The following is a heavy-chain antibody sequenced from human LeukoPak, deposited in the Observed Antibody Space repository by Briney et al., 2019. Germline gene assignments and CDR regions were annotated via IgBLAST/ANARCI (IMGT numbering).Heavy chain of an antibody. CDR1: GFTFSSYA. Sequence: GGSLRLSCAASGFTFSSYAMSWVRQAPGKGLEWVSGISGSGGSTYYADSVKGRFTISRDSSKNTLYLQMNSLRAEDTALYYCAKDSVTTVVTPPYGMDVWGQGTTVTVSS. J-gene: IGHJ6*02. CDR2: ISGSGGST. D-gene: IGHD4-17*01. V-gene: IGHV3-23*01. CDR3: AKDSVTTVVTPPYGMDV.